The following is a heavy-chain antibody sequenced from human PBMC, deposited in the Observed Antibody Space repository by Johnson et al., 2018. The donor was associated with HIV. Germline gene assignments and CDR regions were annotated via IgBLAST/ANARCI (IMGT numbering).Heavy chain of an antibody. J-gene: IGHJ3*01. V-gene: IGHV3-30*02. D-gene: IGHD4-11*01. CDR2: IRYDGSNK. CDR1: GLSFSSYG. CDR3: AKDSKRELVQGKDAFDF. Sequence: QVQLVESGGGVVQPGRSVRLSCAASGLSFSSYGMEWVRQAPGKGLEWVAFIRYDGSNKDYVDSVKGRFTISRDNSKNTLDLQMNILRTEDTAVYYCAKDSKRELVQGKDAFDFWGQGTMVIVSS.